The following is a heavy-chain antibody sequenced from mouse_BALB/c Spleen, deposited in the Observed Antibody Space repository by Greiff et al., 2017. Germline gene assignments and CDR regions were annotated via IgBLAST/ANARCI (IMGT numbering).Heavy chain of an antibody. V-gene: IGHV3-6*02. CDR3: AREEDGFAY. J-gene: IGHJ3*01. CDR1: GYSITSGYY. CDR2: ISYDGSN. Sequence: EVQLQESGPGLVKPSQSLSLTCSVTGYSITSGYYWNWIRQSPGNKLEWMGYISYDGSNNYNPSLKNRISITRDTSKNQFFLKLNSVTTEDTATYYCAREEDGFAYWGQGTLVTVSA.